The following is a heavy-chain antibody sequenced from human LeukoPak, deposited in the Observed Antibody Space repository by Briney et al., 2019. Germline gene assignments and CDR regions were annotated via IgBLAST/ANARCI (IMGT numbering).Heavy chain of an antibody. J-gene: IGHJ4*02. CDR3: ARAGLPGYNYRQIYFDY. Sequence: ASVKVSCKVSGYTLTELSMHWVRQAPGKGLEWMGGFDPEDGETIYAQKFQGRVTMTEDTSTDTAYMELSSLRSEDTAVYYCARAGLPGYNYRQIYFDYWGQGTLVTVSS. CDR1: GYTLTELS. V-gene: IGHV1-24*01. D-gene: IGHD1-1*01. CDR2: FDPEDGET.